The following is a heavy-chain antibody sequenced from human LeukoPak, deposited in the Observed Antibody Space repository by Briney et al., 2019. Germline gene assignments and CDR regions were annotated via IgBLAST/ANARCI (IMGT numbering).Heavy chain of an antibody. Sequence: SGGPLTLPCAVSGFIFSDSWVIWLRRARQGGVVGVGHFKSKAAGGTTDYAAPVKGRCTISRVDSINTVYLQLDSLRTEDTAVYYCATGRTYWGQGTLVTVSS. CDR2: FKSKAAGGTT. J-gene: IGHJ4*02. V-gene: IGHV3-15*01. CDR1: GFIFSDSW. CDR3: ATGRTY.